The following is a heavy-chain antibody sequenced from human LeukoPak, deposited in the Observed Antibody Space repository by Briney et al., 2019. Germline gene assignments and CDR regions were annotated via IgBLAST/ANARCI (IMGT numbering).Heavy chain of an antibody. CDR2: INHSGGT. CDR3: ARTFRESYYDFWSGYSTLDY. CDR1: GGSFSGYY. V-gene: IGHV4-34*01. Sequence: SETLSLTCAVYGGSFSGYYWSWIRQPPGKGLEWIGEINHSGGTNYNPSLKSRVTISVDTSKNQFSLKLNSVTAADTAVYYCARTFRESYYDFWSGYSTLDYWGQGTLVTVSS. D-gene: IGHD3-3*01. J-gene: IGHJ4*02.